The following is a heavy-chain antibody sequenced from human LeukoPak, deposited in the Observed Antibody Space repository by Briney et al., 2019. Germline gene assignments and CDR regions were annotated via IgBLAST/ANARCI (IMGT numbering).Heavy chain of an antibody. CDR2: ITSDGSIT. Sequence: GGSLRLSCVASGFAFSSYWMHWVRQPPGKGLLWVSRITSDGSITRYADSVKGRFTISRDNAKNTLYLQMNSLRAEDTAVYYCATDKGAAPEERADYWGQGTLVTVSS. CDR1: GFAFSSYW. V-gene: IGHV3-74*01. D-gene: IGHD1-1*01. CDR3: ATDKGAAPEERADY. J-gene: IGHJ4*02.